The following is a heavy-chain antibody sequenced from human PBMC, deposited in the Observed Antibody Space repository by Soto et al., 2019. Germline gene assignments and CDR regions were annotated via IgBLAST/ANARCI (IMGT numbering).Heavy chain of an antibody. V-gene: IGHV1-69*01. CDR1: GGTFSSYA. J-gene: IGHJ6*02. CDR2: IIPIFGTA. Sequence: QVQLVQSGAEVKKPGSSVKVSCEASGGTFSSYAISWVRQAPGQGLEWMGGIIPIFGTANYAQKFQGRVTITADESTSTAYMELSSLRSEDTAVYYCASRSPKNWDYYYYYGMDVWGQGTTVTVSS. D-gene: IGHD7-27*01. CDR3: ASRSPKNWDYYYYYGMDV.